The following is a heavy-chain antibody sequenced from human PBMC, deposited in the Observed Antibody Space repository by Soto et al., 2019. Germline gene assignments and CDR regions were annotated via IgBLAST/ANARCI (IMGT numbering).Heavy chain of an antibody. CDR2: INHSGST. J-gene: IGHJ4*02. Sequence: ASETLSLTCAVYGGSFSGYYWSWIRQPPGKGLEWIGEINHSGSTNYNPSLKSRVTISVDTSKNQFSLKLSSVTAADTAVYYCARAYGFWSGRLLFYFDYWGQGTLVTVSS. CDR1: GGSFSGYY. V-gene: IGHV4-34*01. CDR3: ARAYGFWSGRLLFYFDY. D-gene: IGHD3-3*01.